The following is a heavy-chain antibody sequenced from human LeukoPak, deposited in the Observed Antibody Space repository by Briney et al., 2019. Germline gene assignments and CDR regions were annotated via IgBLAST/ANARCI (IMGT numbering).Heavy chain of an antibody. D-gene: IGHD3-10*01. CDR1: GFTFNSYS. CDR2: ISSSGTTI. CDR3: ARLEYYYVSGNYYKLFDY. Sequence: GGSLRLSCAASGFTFNSYSMNWVRQAPGKGRDWVSHISSSGTTIYYADSAKGRFTISRDNAKNSLYLQMNSLKDEHTAVYYCARLEYYYVSGNYYKLFDYWGQGTLVTVCS. J-gene: IGHJ4*02. V-gene: IGHV3-48*02.